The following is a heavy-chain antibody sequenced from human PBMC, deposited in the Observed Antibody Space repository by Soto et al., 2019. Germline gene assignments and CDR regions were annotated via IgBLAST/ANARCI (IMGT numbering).Heavy chain of an antibody. J-gene: IGHJ4*02. D-gene: IGHD3-9*01. CDR3: AGEGSYETLSGNCHIFD. CDR2: MRPLIGDT. CDR1: GHPLSYRY. V-gene: IGHV1-45*02. Sequence: QVPLVQSGAEVKQTGSSVKISCKTSGHPLSYRYLHWFRQAPGQAFEWMGRMRPLIGDTNNAQKVHDRLTLTRDRPMTTAYMELRSLTSDDTAIYYCAGEGSYETLSGNCHIFDWGQGTLVSVSS.